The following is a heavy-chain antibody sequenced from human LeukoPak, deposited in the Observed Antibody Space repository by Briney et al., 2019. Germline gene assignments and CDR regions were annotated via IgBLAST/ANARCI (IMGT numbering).Heavy chain of an antibody. CDR3: ATDTTTVYDSSGYYYQIGLDY. V-gene: IGHV3-21*01. CDR1: GFTFSSYS. J-gene: IGHJ4*02. CDR2: ISSSSSYI. D-gene: IGHD3-22*01. Sequence: GGSLRLSCAASGFTFSSYSMNWVRQAPGKGLEWVSSISSSSSYIYYADSVKGRFTISRDNAKNSLYLQMNSLRAEDTAVYYCATDTTTVYDSSGYYYQIGLDYWGQGSLVTVSS.